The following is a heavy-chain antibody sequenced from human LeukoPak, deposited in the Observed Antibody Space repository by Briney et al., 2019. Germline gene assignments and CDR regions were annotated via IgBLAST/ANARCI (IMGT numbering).Heavy chain of an antibody. CDR1: GYTFIGYY. D-gene: IGHD3-10*01. CDR3: AKDHTIRSYDS. V-gene: IGHV1-2*02. CDR2: INPNSGGT. J-gene: IGHJ4*02. Sequence: ASVKVSCKASGYTFIGYYIHWVRQAPGQGLEWMGWINPNSGGTNYAQKFQGRVTMTRDRSPSTAYMEVNRLTSDDAAVYFCAKDHTIRSYDSWGQGTLVTVSS.